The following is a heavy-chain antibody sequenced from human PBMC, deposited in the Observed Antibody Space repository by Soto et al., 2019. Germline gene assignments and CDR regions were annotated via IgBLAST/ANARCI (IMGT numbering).Heavy chain of an antibody. Sequence: SVKVSCKASGGTFSSYAISWVRQAPGQGLEWMGGIIPIFGTANYAQKFQGRVTITADEPTSTAYMELSSLRSEDTAVYYCARDRKVGARCAFDIWGQGTMVTVSS. CDR1: GGTFSSYA. J-gene: IGHJ3*02. V-gene: IGHV1-69*13. CDR2: IIPIFGTA. D-gene: IGHD1-26*01. CDR3: ARDRKVGARCAFDI.